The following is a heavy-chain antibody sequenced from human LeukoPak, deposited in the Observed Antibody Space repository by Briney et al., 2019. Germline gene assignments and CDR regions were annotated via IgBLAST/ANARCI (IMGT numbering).Heavy chain of an antibody. CDR1: GFTFSSYD. D-gene: IGHD7-27*01. Sequence: GRSLRLSCAASGFTFSSYDMHWVRQAQGKGLEWVAVISYDGSNKYYADSVKGRCTISRDNSKNTLFLQMNSLRAEDTAVYYCARDYVWGSPESDYWGQGTLVTVSS. V-gene: IGHV3-30*03. CDR3: ARDYVWGSPESDY. J-gene: IGHJ4*02. CDR2: ISYDGSNK.